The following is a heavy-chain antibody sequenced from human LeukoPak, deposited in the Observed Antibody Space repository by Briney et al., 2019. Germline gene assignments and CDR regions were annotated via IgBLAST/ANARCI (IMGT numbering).Heavy chain of an antibody. D-gene: IGHD3-3*01. J-gene: IGHJ5*02. CDR2: INPNSGGT. CDR3: ARVVRVTYCDFWSGYQGSWFDP. Sequence: ASVKVSCKASGYTFTGYYMHWVRQAPGQGLEWMGRINPNSGGTNYAQKFQGRVTMTRDTSISTAYMELSRLRSDDTAVYYCARVVRVTYCDFWSGYQGSWFDPWGQGTLVTVSS. CDR1: GYTFTGYY. V-gene: IGHV1-2*06.